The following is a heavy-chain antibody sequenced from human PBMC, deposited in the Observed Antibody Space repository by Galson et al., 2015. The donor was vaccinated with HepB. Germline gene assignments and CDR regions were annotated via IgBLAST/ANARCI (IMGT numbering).Heavy chain of an antibody. Sequence: QSGAEVKRPGESLKISCKGSGYWFSRYWIAWVRQMPGKGLEWMGIIFPDDSDTRYSPSFQGRVSISADKSISTAYLQWSSLKASDTAMYYCASRHSYFRSGTWYNVSDYWGQGTLVTVSS. CDR1: GYWFSRYW. D-gene: IGHD3-10*01. J-gene: IGHJ4*02. CDR3: ASRHSYFRSGTWYNVSDY. V-gene: IGHV5-51*01. CDR2: IFPDDSDT.